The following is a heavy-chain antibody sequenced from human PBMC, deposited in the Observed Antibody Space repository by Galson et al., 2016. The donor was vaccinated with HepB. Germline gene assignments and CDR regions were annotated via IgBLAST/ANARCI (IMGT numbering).Heavy chain of an antibody. D-gene: IGHD2-21*02. V-gene: IGHV4-59*08. CDR3: ASLVTRRYFDY. Sequence: SETLSLTCTVSGGSISSYYWSWIRQPPGKGLEWIGYIYYSGSTNYNPSLKSRVTISVDTSKNQFSLKLNSVTAADTAVYYCASLVTRRYFDYWGQGTLVTVSS. CDR1: GGSISSYY. J-gene: IGHJ4*02. CDR2: IYYSGST.